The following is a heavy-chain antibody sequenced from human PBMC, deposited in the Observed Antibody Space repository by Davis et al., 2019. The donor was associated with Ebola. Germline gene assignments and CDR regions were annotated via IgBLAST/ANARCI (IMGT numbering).Heavy chain of an antibody. CDR2: IIPILGIT. V-gene: IGHV1-69*02. J-gene: IGHJ4*02. CDR3: ARDRGAVVVAATKDY. CDR1: GGTFSSYT. D-gene: IGHD2-15*01. Sequence: AASVKVSCKASGGTFSSYTISWVRQAPGQGLEWMGRIIPILGITNYAQKFQGRFTITADKSTSTAYMELSSLRSEDTAVYYCARDRGAVVVAATKDYWGQGTLVTVSS.